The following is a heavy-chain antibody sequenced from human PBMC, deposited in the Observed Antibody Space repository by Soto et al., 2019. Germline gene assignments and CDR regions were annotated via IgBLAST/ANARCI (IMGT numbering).Heavy chain of an antibody. Sequence: VQLVESGGGLVQPGGSLRLSCTASGFTLSNHWMDWVRQAPGKGLEWVANINQDGTEQNYVGSVKGRFTISRDNAKNSLYLQMSSLTADDSALYYCLRSLDSWGQGTLVTVSS. V-gene: IGHV3-7*01. CDR2: INQDGTEQ. J-gene: IGHJ4*02. CDR3: LRSLDS. CDR1: GFTLSNHW.